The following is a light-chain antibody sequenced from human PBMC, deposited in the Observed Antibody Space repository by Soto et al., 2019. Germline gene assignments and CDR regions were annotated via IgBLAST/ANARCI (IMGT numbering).Light chain of an antibody. Sequence: EIEMTQSPATLSVSPGERATLSCRASQSVGSKLAWYQQKPGQAPRLLIYGASTRATGIPARFSGSGSGTEFTLTISSLQSEDFAVYYCQQYNNRPPLTFGGGTKVEIK. CDR2: GAS. V-gene: IGKV3-15*01. J-gene: IGKJ4*01. CDR1: QSVGSK. CDR3: QQYNNRPPLT.